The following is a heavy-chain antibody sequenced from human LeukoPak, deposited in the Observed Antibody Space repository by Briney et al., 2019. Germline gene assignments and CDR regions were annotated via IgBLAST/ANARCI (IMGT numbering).Heavy chain of an antibody. J-gene: IGHJ5*02. CDR2: INPSGGST. V-gene: IGHV1-46*01. D-gene: IGHD3-22*01. CDR3: ARGGYYDSSGYYYWFDP. CDR1: GYTFTSYY. Sequence: ASVKVSCKASGYTFTSYYMHWVRQAPGQGLEWMGIINPSGGSTSYAQKFQGRVTMTRDTSTSTVYMEPSSLRSEDTAVYYCARGGYYDSSGYYYWFDPWGQGTLVAVSS.